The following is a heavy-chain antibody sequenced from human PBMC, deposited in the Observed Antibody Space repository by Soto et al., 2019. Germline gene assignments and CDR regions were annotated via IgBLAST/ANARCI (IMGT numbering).Heavy chain of an antibody. V-gene: IGHV4-59*01. J-gene: IGHJ6*02. Sequence: PETLCLTCTVSGVSISSYDWTWSRQPPGRGLEWIGYIEYSGRTNYNPSLKSRVTISVDKSKNQFSLKLTSVIAADTAVYYCARWGRGYRNGYDYDMDVWGLGTTVTVS. D-gene: IGHD5-12*01. CDR1: GVSISSYD. CDR3: ARWGRGYRNGYDYDMDV. CDR2: IEYSGRT.